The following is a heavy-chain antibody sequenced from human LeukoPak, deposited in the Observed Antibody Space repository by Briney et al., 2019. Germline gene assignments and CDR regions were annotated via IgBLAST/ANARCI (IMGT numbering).Heavy chain of an antibody. J-gene: IGHJ5*02. CDR2: IYYSGST. CDR1: GGSISSYY. Sequence: PSETLSLTCTVSGGSISSYYWNWIRQPPGKGLEWIGYIYYSGSTDYNPSLKSRVTLSLDTSKNHFSLKLSSVTAADTAVYYCAPYCSGVTCYSAPWGQGTLVTVSS. CDR3: APYCSGVTCYSAP. D-gene: IGHD2-15*01. V-gene: IGHV4-59*01.